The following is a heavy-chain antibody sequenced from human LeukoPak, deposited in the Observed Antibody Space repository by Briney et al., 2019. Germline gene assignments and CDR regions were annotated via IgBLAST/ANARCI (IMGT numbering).Heavy chain of an antibody. D-gene: IGHD2-21*02. Sequence: KPSETLSLTCTVSGGSISSYYWSWIRQPPGKGLEWIANIYYSGSTNYNPSLKSRVTISVDASKNQFCLKLNSVTAADTAVYYCARGSGYCGGDCYSRYFDYWGQGTLVTVSS. CDR1: GGSISSYY. V-gene: IGHV4-59*01. J-gene: IGHJ4*02. CDR3: ARGSGYCGGDCYSRYFDY. CDR2: IYYSGST.